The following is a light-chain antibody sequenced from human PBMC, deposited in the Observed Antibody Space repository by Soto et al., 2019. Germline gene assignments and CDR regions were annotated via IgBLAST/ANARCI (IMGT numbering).Light chain of an antibody. V-gene: IGKV4-1*01. CDR2: WAS. CDR3: QQYYNTPWT. CDR1: QSVYYSSNNKYY. J-gene: IGKJ1*01. Sequence: DIVMTQSPDSLAVSLGERATINCKSSQSVYYSSNNKYYLAWYQQKPGQPPKLLIYWASTRESGVPDRFSGSGSGTDFTLTISSLQAEDVAVYYCQQYYNTPWTFGQGTKVEIE.